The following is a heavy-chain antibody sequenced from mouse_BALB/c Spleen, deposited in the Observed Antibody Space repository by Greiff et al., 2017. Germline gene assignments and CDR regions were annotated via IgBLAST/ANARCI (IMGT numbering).Heavy chain of an antibody. D-gene: IGHD1-2*01. CDR1: GFTFSSFG. V-gene: IGHV5-17*02. CDR3: ARGYYGLYYFDY. Sequence: EVQLQESGGGLVQPGGSRKLSCAASGFTFSSFGMHWVRQAPEKGLEWVAYISSGSSTIYYADTVKGRFTISRDNPKNTLFLQMTSLRSEDTAMYYCARGYYGLYYFDYWGQGTTLTVSS. J-gene: IGHJ2*01. CDR2: ISSGSSTI.